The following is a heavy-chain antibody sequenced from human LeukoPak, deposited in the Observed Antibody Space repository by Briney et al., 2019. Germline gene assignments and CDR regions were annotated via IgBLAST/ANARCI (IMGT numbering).Heavy chain of an antibody. J-gene: IGHJ5*02. Sequence: ASVKVSCKASGDTFTSYGISWVRQAPGQGLEWMGWISAYNGDTNYAQKFQGRVTMSTDTSTNTAYMELRSLRFDDTAIYYCAKDWHILTGRNCFDPWGQGTLVTVSS. CDR2: ISAYNGDT. CDR3: AKDWHILTGRNCFDP. D-gene: IGHD3-9*01. CDR1: GDTFTSYG. V-gene: IGHV1-18*01.